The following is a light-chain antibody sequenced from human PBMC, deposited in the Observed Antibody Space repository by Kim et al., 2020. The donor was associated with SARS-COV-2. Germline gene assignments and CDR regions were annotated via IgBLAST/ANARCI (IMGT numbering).Light chain of an antibody. CDR1: QSVSSY. J-gene: IGKJ2*01. Sequence: LSLSPGERATLSCRASQSVSSYFAWYQQKPGQAPRLLIYDASNRATGIPARFSGSGSGTDFTLTISSLEPEDFAVYYCQQRSNGYTFGQGTKLEIK. V-gene: IGKV3-11*01. CDR2: DAS. CDR3: QQRSNGYT.